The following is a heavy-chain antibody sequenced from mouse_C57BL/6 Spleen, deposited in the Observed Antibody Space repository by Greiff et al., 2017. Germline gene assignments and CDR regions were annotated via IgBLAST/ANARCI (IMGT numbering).Heavy chain of an antibody. J-gene: IGHJ4*01. CDR1: GFTFSSYA. CDR3: ARAGFSPVVDYYAMDY. D-gene: IGHD1-1*01. CDR2: ISDGGSYT. V-gene: IGHV5-4*03. Sequence: EVKLMESGGGLVKPGGSLKLSCAASGFTFSSYAMSWVRQTPEKRLEWVATISDGGSYTYYPDNVKGRFTISRDNAKNNLYLQMSHLKSEDTAMYYCARAGFSPVVDYYAMDYWGQGTSVTVSS.